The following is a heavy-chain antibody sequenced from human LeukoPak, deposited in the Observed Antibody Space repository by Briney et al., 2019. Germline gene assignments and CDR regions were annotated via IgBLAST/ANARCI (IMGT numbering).Heavy chain of an antibody. D-gene: IGHD2-15*01. V-gene: IGHV3-23*01. Sequence: GGSLRLSCAASGFTFSSYSMNWVRQAPGKGLEWVSAISGSGGSTYYADSVKGRFTISRDNSKNTLYLQMNSLRAEDTAVYYCAKGDQVVATLLDYWGQGTLVTVSS. CDR2: ISGSGGST. CDR3: AKGDQVVATLLDY. J-gene: IGHJ4*02. CDR1: GFTFSSYS.